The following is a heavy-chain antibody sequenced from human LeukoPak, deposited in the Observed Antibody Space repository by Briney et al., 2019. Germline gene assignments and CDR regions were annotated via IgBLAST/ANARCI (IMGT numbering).Heavy chain of an antibody. J-gene: IGHJ4*02. CDR2: ISYDGSNK. CDR1: GFTFSSYG. V-gene: IGHV3-30*18. Sequence: GGSLRLSCAASGFTFSSYGMHWVRQAPGKGLEWMAVISYDGSNKYYADSVKGRFTISRDNSKNTLYLQMNSLRAEDTAVYYCAKIPLGGYWGQGTLVTVSS. CDR3: AKIPLGGY. D-gene: IGHD3-16*01.